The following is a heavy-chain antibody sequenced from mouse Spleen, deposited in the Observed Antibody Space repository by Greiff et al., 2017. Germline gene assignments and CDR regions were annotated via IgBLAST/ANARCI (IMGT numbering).Heavy chain of an antibody. CDR1: GFTFSSYA. J-gene: IGHJ3*01. D-gene: IGHD1-1*01. Sequence: EVQGVESGGGLVKLGGSLKLSCAASGFTFSSYAMSWVRQTPEKRLEWVATISSGGGNTYYPDSVKGRFTISRDNAKNTLYLQMSSLKSEDTAMYYCARRRDYYGSFAYWGQGTLVTVSA. CDR2: ISSGGGNT. V-gene: IGHV5-9-3*01. CDR3: ARRRDYYGSFAY.